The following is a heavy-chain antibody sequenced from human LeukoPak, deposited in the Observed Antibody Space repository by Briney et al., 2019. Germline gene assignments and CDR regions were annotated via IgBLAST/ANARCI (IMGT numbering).Heavy chain of an antibody. Sequence: SETLSLTCTVSGGSISSYYWSWIRQPPGKGLEWIGYIYYSGSTNYNPSLKSRVTISVDTSKNQFSLKLSSVTAADTAVYYCARAGGWEFDYWGQGTLVTVSS. V-gene: IGHV4-59*01. D-gene: IGHD6-19*01. CDR3: ARAGGWEFDY. J-gene: IGHJ4*02. CDR2: IYYSGST. CDR1: GGSISSYY.